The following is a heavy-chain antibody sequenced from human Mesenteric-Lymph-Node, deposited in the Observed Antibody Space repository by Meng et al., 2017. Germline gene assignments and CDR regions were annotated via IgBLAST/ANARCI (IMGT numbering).Heavy chain of an antibody. CDR2: TYYRSKWYN. CDR1: GDSVSINSAA. V-gene: IGHV6-1*01. Sequence: SQTLSLTCSISGDSVSINSAAWNWIRQSPSRGLEWLGRTYYRSKWYNDYAVSVKSRITINPDTSKNQFSLQLDSVTPEDTAVYYCERKDYNILTGSFDYWGQGTLVTVSS. CDR3: ERKDYNILTGSFDY. J-gene: IGHJ4*02. D-gene: IGHD3-9*01.